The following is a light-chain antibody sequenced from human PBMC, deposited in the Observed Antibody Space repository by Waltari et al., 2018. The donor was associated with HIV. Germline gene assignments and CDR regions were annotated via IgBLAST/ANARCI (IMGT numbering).Light chain of an antibody. CDR1: SSNIGRND. CDR2: RND. Sequence: QSVLTQPPSASGTPGQKVTISCSGSSSNIGRNDVFWYQQLPGAAPKLLMYRNDQRPSGVPDRFSASKSGTSASLAISVLRSEDEADYTCATWDDNLSGVVFGGGTKLDVL. J-gene: IGLJ2*01. CDR3: ATWDDNLSGVV. V-gene: IGLV1-47*01.